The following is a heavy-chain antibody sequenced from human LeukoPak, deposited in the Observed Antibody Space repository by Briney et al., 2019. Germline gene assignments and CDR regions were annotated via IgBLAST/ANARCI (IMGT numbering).Heavy chain of an antibody. J-gene: IGHJ6*02. CDR3: ARVVRSYDSSGLTSSYGMDV. CDR1: GGSFSGYY. Sequence: SETLSLTCAVYGGSFSGYYWSWIRQPPGKGLEWIGEINHSGSTNYNPSLKSRVTISVDTSKNQFSLKLSSVTAADTAVYYCARVVRSYDSSGLTSSYGMDVWGQGTTVTVSS. D-gene: IGHD3-22*01. CDR2: INHSGST. V-gene: IGHV4-34*01.